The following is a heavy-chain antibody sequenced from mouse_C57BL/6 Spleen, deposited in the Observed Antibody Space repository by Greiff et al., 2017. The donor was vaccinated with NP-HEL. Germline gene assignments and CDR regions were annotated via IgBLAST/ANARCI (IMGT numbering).Heavy chain of an antibody. V-gene: IGHV5-6*01. CDR3: ARRANWDFDY. D-gene: IGHD4-1*01. CDR1: GFTFSSYG. CDR2: ISSGGSYT. Sequence: EVQVVESGGDLVKPGGSLKLSCAASGFTFSSYGMSWVRQTPDKRLEWVATISSGGSYTYYPDSVKGRFTISRDNAKNTLYLQMSSLKSEDTAMYYCARRANWDFDYWGQGTTLTVSS. J-gene: IGHJ2*01.